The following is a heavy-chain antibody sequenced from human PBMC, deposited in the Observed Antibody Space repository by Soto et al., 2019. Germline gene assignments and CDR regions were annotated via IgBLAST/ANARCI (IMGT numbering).Heavy chain of an antibody. D-gene: IGHD3-22*01. CDR2: INADNGNT. V-gene: IGHV1-3*01. CDR1: GYTFTNFG. CDR3: ARGHYDSNPDY. J-gene: IGHJ4*02. Sequence: ASVKVSCKASGYTFTNFGISWVRQAPGQRLEWMGWINADNGNTKNSQKFQGRVTITRDTSASTAYMELSSLRSEDTAVYYCARGHYDSNPDYWGQGTLVTLSS.